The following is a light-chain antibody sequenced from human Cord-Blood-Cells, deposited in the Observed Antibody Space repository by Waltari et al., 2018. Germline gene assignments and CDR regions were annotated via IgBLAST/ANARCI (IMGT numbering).Light chain of an antibody. J-gene: IGLJ2*01. CDR2: GNS. V-gene: IGLV1-40*01. CDR1: SSNIGAGYD. Sequence: QSVLTQPPSVSGAPGQRVTISCTGSSSNIGAGYDVHWYQQLPGTVPKLLIYGNSKRPSGVPDRFSGSKSGTSASLAITGLQAEDEADYYCQSYDSSLSVYVVFGGGTKLTVL. CDR3: QSYDSSLSVYVV.